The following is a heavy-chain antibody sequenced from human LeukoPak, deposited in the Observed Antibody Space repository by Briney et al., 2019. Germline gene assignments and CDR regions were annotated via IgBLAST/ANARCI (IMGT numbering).Heavy chain of an antibody. Sequence: GASVKVSCKASGYTFTSYDINWVRQATGQGLEWMGWMNPNSGNTGYAQKFQGRVTMTRNTSISAAYMELSSLRSEDTAVYYCARGLGGYSGYDFFFVWGSYRPYYFDYWGQGTLVTVSS. CDR2: MNPNSGNT. D-gene: IGHD3-16*02. J-gene: IGHJ4*02. CDR1: GYTFTSYD. CDR3: ARGLGGYSGYDFFFVWGSYRPYYFDY. V-gene: IGHV1-8*01.